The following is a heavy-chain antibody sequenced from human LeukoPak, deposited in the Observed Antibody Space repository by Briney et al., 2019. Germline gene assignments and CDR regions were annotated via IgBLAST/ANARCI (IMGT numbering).Heavy chain of an antibody. J-gene: IGHJ4*02. CDR3: ARDTGGGYSCYDC. V-gene: IGHV3-7*01. D-gene: IGHD5-18*01. CDR2: IKQDGSEK. Sequence: GGSLRLSCAASGFTLSSFWMSWVRQAPGKGLEWVANIKQDGSEKYYVDSVKGRFTISRDNAKNSLYLQMNSLRAEDTAVYYCARDTGGGYSCYDCWGQGTLVTVSS. CDR1: GFTLSSFW.